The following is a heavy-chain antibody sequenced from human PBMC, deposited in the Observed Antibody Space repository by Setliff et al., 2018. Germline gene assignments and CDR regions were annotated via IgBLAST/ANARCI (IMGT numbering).Heavy chain of an antibody. D-gene: IGHD3-10*01. Sequence: PGGSLRLSCVASGFTFSSYAMSWVRQAPGKGLEWVSAISGSGGSTYYADSVKGRFTISRDNSKNTLYLQMNSLRAEDTAVYYWAKNGFGVVALGVNNWFDPWGQGTLVTVSS. CDR3: AKNGFGVVALGVNNWFDP. CDR1: GFTFSSYA. CDR2: ISGSGGST. V-gene: IGHV3-23*01. J-gene: IGHJ5*02.